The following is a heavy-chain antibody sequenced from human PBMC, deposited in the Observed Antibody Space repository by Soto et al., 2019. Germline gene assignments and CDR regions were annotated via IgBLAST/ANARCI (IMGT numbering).Heavy chain of an antibody. CDR3: IHRRVNGGMDH. J-gene: IGHJ4*02. V-gene: IGHV2-5*01. CDR1: GFSLSTSGVG. CDR2: IHWNDDN. Sequence: SGPTLVNPTQTLTLTCSFSGFSLSTSGVGVGCVRQPPGKALEWLAVIHWNDDNHYTSSLKTRLTVTKDITKNQVVFAMTNMDPVDTGTYYCIHRRVNGGMDHWGPGILVTVSS.